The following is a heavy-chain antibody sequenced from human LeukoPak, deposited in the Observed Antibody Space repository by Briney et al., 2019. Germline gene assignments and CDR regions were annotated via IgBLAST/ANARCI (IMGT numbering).Heavy chain of an antibody. V-gene: IGHV4-39*01. Sequence: PSETLSLTCTVSSGSISSSRYYWGWIRQPPGKGLEWIGRIYYSGSTDYNPSLKSRVTIAVDTSKNQFSLKLTSVTAADTAVYYCARLTDYWGQGTLVTVSS. J-gene: IGHJ4*02. CDR2: IYYSGST. CDR3: ARLTDY. CDR1: SGSISSSRYY.